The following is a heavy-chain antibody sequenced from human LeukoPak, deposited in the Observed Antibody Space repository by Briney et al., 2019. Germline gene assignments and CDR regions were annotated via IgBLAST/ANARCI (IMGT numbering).Heavy chain of an antibody. CDR2: ISSSSPM. CDR3: ARAINWADAFDI. CDR1: GFTFSSCS. V-gene: IGHV3-48*01. D-gene: IGHD1-1*01. Sequence: GSLRLSCAASGFTFSSCSMNWVRQAPGKGLEWVSYISSSSPMYYADSVKGRFTISRDNAKNSLYLQMNSLRAEDTAVYYCARAINWADAFDIWGQGTMVTVSS. J-gene: IGHJ3*02.